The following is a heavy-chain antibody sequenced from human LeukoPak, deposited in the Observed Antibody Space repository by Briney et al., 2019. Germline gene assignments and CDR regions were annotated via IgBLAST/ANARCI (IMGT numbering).Heavy chain of an antibody. V-gene: IGHV4-39*01. Sequence: SETLSLTCTVSGGSISSSSYYWGWIRQPPGKGLEWIGSIYYSGSPYYNPSLKSRVTISVDTSKNQFSLKLSSVTAADTAVYYCARIKATVTSFKFDYWGQGTLVTVSS. CDR1: GGSISSSSYY. J-gene: IGHJ4*02. CDR2: IYYSGSP. CDR3: ARIKATVTSFKFDY. D-gene: IGHD4-17*01.